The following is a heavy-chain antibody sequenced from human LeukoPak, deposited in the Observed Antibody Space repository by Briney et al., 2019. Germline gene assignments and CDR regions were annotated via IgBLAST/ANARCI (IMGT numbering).Heavy chain of an antibody. V-gene: IGHV3-23*01. CDR1: GFTLINAS. CDR2: ISGSGGST. D-gene: IGHD6-19*01. J-gene: IGHJ4*02. CDR3: AKDPPRYSSGWRFDY. Sequence: PGGSLRLSCAASGFTLINASLTWVRQAPGEGREWVSAISGSGGSTYYADSVKGRFTISRDNSKNTLYLQMNSVRAEDTAVYYCAKDPPRYSSGWRFDYWGQGTLVTVSS.